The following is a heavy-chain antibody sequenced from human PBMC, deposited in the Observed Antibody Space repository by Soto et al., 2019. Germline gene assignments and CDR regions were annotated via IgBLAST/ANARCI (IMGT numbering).Heavy chain of an antibody. D-gene: IGHD6-6*01. CDR3: TTVKQIGLKEGEVAARPDVDAFDI. Sequence: GGSLRLSCAASGFTFSNAWMNWVRQAPGKGLEWVGRIKSKTDGGTTDYAAPVKGRFTISRDDSKNTLYLQMNSLKTEDTAVYYCTTVKQIGLKEGEVAARPDVDAFDIWGQGTMVTVSS. V-gene: IGHV3-15*07. CDR2: IKSKTDGGTT. CDR1: GFTFSNAW. J-gene: IGHJ3*02.